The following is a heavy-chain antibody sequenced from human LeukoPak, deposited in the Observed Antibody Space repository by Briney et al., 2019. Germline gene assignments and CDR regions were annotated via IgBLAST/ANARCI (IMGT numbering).Heavy chain of an antibody. Sequence: GGSLRLSCAASGFTFNFYDMHWVRQAPGEGLEWVSSIGTDGETHYPDSVKGRFTISRENAKNSFYLQMYTLGAMDTAVYYCARAPPDYAFWRGYYFDDWGQGTLVTVSS. J-gene: IGHJ4*02. D-gene: IGHD3-3*01. CDR3: ARAPPDYAFWRGYYFDD. V-gene: IGHV3-13*01. CDR1: GFTFNFYD. CDR2: IGTDGET.